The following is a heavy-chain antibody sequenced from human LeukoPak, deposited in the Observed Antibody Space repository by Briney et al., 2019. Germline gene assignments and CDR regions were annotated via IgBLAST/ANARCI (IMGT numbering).Heavy chain of an antibody. CDR1: GFTFSSYS. J-gene: IGHJ4*02. V-gene: IGHV3-21*01. CDR3: ARGLPFDY. CDR2: ISSSGSYI. Sequence: KSGGSLRLSCAASGFTFSSYSMNWVRQAPGKGLEWVSSISSSGSYIYYADSVKGRFTISRDNAKNSLYLQMNSLRAEDTAVYYCARGLPFDYWGQGTLVTVSS. D-gene: IGHD3-16*01.